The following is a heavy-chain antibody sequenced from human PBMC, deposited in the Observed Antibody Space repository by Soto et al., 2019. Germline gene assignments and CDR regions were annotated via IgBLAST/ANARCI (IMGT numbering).Heavy chain of an antibody. CDR2: IYYSGST. Sequence: LSLTCTVSGGSISSGDYYWSWIRQPPGKGLEWIGYIYYSGSTYYNPSLKSRVTISVDTSKNQFSLKLSSVTAADTAVYYCAGFWSGYYYYYGMDVWGKGTTVTVSS. V-gene: IGHV4-30-4*01. CDR3: AGFWSGYYYYYGMDV. D-gene: IGHD3-3*01. J-gene: IGHJ6*04. CDR1: GGSISSGDYY.